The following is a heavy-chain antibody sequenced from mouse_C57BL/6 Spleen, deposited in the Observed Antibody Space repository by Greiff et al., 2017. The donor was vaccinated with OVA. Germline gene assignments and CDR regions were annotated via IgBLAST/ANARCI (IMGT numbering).Heavy chain of an antibody. CDR1: GFTFSDYG. CDR2: ISSGSSTI. J-gene: IGHJ3*01. Sequence: EVMLVESGGGLVKPGGSLKLSCAASGFTFSDYGMHWVRQAPEKGLEWVAYISSGSSTIYYADTVKGRFTISRDNAKNTLFLQMTSLRSEDTAMYYCASGSSYSWFAYWGQGTLVTVSA. D-gene: IGHD1-1*01. V-gene: IGHV5-17*01. CDR3: ASGSSYSWFAY.